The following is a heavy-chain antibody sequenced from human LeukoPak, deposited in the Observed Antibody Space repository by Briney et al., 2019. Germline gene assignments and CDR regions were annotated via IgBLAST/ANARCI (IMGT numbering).Heavy chain of an antibody. J-gene: IGHJ4*02. CDR3: ARAIGGYGRSYFDY. D-gene: IGHD5-12*01. Sequence: PGGSLRLSCAASGFTFSGYSMSWVRQAPGKGLEWVPSISRSSSYIYYADSVKGRLTISRDNAKNSLYLQMNSLRAEDTAVYYCARAIGGYGRSYFDYWGQGTLVTVSS. V-gene: IGHV3-21*01. CDR1: GFTFSGYS. CDR2: ISRSSSYI.